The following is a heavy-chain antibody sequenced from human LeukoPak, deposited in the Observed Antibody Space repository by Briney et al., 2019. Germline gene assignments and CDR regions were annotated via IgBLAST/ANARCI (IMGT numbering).Heavy chain of an antibody. CDR1: GFTFGSYG. CDR3: AKIGDSSSWYGVSLDYYYGMDV. V-gene: IGHV3-30*18. CDR2: ISYDGSNK. J-gene: IGHJ6*02. Sequence: GRSLRLSCAASGFTFGSYGMHWVRQAPGKGLEWVAVISYDGSNKYYADSVKGRFTISRDNSKNTLYLQMNSLRAEDTAVYYCAKIGDSSSWYGVSLDYYYGMDVLGQGTTVTVSS. D-gene: IGHD6-13*01.